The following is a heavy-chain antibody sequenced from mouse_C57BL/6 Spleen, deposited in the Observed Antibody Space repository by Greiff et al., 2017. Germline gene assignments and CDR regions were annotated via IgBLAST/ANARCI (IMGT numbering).Heavy chain of an antibody. Sequence: EVKVVESGGGLVKPGGSLKLSCAASGFTFSSYAMSWVRQTPEKRLEWVATISDGGSYTYYPDNVKGRFTISRDNAKNNLYLQMSHLKSEDTAMYYCASADGYYLHWYFDVWGTGTTVTVSS. J-gene: IGHJ1*03. CDR3: ASADGYYLHWYFDV. D-gene: IGHD2-3*01. CDR2: ISDGGSYT. CDR1: GFTFSSYA. V-gene: IGHV5-4*03.